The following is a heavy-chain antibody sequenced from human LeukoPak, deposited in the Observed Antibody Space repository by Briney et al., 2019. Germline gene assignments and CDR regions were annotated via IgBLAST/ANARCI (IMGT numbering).Heavy chain of an antibody. CDR1: DGSITNYD. J-gene: IGHJ4*02. V-gene: IGHV4-59*05. Sequence: PSETLSLTCTVSDGSITNYDWSWVRQPPGKGLEWIGSIYYSGSTYYNPSLKSRVTISVDTSKNQFSLKLSSVTAADTAVYYCARHSRPYSVDYWGQGTLVTVSS. CDR3: ARHSRPYSVDY. D-gene: IGHD2-21*01. CDR2: IYYSGST.